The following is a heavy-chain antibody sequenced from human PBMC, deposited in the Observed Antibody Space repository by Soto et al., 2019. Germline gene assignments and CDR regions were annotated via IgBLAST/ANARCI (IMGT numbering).Heavy chain of an antibody. D-gene: IGHD5-12*01. CDR3: ARVRDGFCFDY. Sequence: QVQLVEFGGGVVQPGRSLRLSCAASGFTFSSYGMHWVRQAPGKGLEWVAVIWYDGSNKYYADSVKGRFTISRDNSKNTLYLQMNSLRAEDTAVYYCARVRDGFCFDYWGQGTLVTVSS. CDR1: GFTFSSYG. V-gene: IGHV3-33*01. CDR2: IWYDGSNK. J-gene: IGHJ4*02.